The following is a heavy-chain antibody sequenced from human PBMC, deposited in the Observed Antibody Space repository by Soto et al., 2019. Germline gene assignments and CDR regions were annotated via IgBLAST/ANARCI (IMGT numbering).Heavy chain of an antibody. CDR2: IFYTGAT. CDR1: GGSLSGGSSY. J-gene: IGHJ4*02. D-gene: IGHD5-12*01. Sequence: QVQLQESGPGLVKASETLSLTCSVSGGSLSGGSSYWSWIRQPPGKGLEYIGYIFYTGATNYNPSLKRRVVISVDMSRNQFSLKLSSVSAADTAVYYCARERYSGSPGCDSWGQGALVTVSS. CDR3: ARERYSGSPGCDS. V-gene: IGHV4-61*01.